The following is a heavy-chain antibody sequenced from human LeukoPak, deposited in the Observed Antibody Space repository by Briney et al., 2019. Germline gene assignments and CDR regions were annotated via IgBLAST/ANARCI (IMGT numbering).Heavy chain of an antibody. J-gene: IGHJ4*02. CDR3: ARVLLRYSFDY. CDR2: ISKSAST. CDR1: GGSISSSSYY. V-gene: IGHV4-39*07. Sequence: SETLSLTCTVSGGSISSSSYYWGWIRQPPGKGLEWIGSISKSASTHYNPSLKSRVTISVDTSKNQFSLKLTSVTAADTAVYYCARVLLRYSFDYWGQGTLVTVSS.